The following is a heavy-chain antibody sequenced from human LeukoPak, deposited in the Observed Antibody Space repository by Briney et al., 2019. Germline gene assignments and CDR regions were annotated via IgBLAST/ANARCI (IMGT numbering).Heavy chain of an antibody. CDR3: AKDFYDSSGSRYDY. Sequence: GGSLRLSCAASGFSFSNYWMGWVRQAPGKRPEWVANMNIDGSERYYADSVKGRFTISRDNARNSVFLRMSGLRVEDTAVYYCAKDFYDSSGSRYDYWGQGTLVTVSS. J-gene: IGHJ4*02. CDR2: MNIDGSER. CDR1: GFSFSNYW. V-gene: IGHV3-7*03. D-gene: IGHD3-22*01.